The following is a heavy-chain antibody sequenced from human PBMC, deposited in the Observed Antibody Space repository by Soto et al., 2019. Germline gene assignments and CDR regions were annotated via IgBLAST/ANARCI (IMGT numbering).Heavy chain of an antibody. CDR1: GFTFSSYG. CDR3: AKGLYDSSGYRIYGMDV. Sequence: SLRLSCAASGFTFSSYGMHWVRQAPGKGLEWVAVISYDGSNKYYADSVKGRFTISRDNSKNTLYLQMNSLRAEDTAVYYCAKGLYDSSGYRIYGMDVWGQGTTVTVSS. V-gene: IGHV3-30*18. CDR2: ISYDGSNK. D-gene: IGHD3-22*01. J-gene: IGHJ6*02.